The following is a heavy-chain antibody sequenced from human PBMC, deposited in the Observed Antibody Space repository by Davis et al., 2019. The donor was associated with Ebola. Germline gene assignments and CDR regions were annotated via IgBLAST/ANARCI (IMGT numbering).Heavy chain of an antibody. J-gene: IGHJ4*02. CDR2: IKQDGSEK. D-gene: IGHD6-19*01. CDR1: GFTFSSYW. Sequence: GESLKISCAASGFTFSSYWMSWVRQAPGKGLEWVANIKQDGSEKYYVDSVKGRFTISRDNSKNTLYLQMNSLRAEDTAVYYCAKAQGSSGWYAFDYWGQGTLVTVSS. V-gene: IGHV3-7*03. CDR3: AKAQGSSGWYAFDY.